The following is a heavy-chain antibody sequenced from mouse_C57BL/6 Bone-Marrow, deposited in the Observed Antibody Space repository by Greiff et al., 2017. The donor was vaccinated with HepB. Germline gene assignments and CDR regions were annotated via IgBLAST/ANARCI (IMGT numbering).Heavy chain of an antibody. CDR2: IFPGSGST. D-gene: IGHD1-1*01. CDR3: ARDGLRLVATSGMDY. Sequence: QVQLQQSGPELVKPGASVKISCKASGYTFTDYYINWVKQRPGQGLEWIGWIFPGSGSTYYNEKFKGKATLTVDKSSSTAYMLLSSLTSEDSAVYFCARDGLRLVATSGMDYWGQGTSVTVSS. V-gene: IGHV1-75*01. J-gene: IGHJ4*01. CDR1: GYTFTDYY.